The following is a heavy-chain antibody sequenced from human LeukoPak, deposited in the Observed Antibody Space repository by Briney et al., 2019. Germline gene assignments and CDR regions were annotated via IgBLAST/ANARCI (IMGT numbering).Heavy chain of an antibody. CDR3: AGTEYSSGWYGSRDY. CDR1: GGTFSSYA. J-gene: IGHJ4*02. D-gene: IGHD6-19*01. CDR2: IIPIFGTA. V-gene: IGHV1-69*05. Sequence: SVKVSCKASGGTFSSYAISWVRQAPGQGLEWMGGIIPIFGTANYAQKFQGRVTITTDESTSTAYMELSSLRSEDTAVYYCAGTEYSSGWYGSRDYWGQGTLVTVSS.